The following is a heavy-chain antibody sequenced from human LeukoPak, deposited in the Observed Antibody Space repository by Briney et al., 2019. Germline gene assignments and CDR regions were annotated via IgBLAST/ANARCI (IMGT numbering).Heavy chain of an antibody. CDR2: FDPEDGKK. Sequence: ASVKVSCKVSGNTLNELPMHWVRQPAGKGLEWMGGFDPEDGKKIYAQKFQARVVLTEDTPTDTVHMELSSLISEDTAVYYRVAAGYAHWFDPRVPGTLV. J-gene: IGHJ5*02. V-gene: IGHV1-24*01. D-gene: IGHD2-2*01. CDR3: VAAGYAHWFDP. CDR1: GNTLNELP.